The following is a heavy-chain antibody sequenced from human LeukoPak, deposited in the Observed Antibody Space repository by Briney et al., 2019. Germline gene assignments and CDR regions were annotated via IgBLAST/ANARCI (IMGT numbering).Heavy chain of an antibody. CDR3: AKDRVVVVAAALYFDS. CDR2: ISGSGTST. CDR1: GFTFSSYA. V-gene: IGHV3-23*01. Sequence: HPGGSLRLSCTASGFTFSSYAMPWVRQAPGKGLEWVSGISGSGTSTYYADSVKGRFTISRDNSKNTLFVQMNSLRAEDTAIYYCAKDRVVVVAAALYFDSWGQGTLVTVSS. D-gene: IGHD2-15*01. J-gene: IGHJ4*02.